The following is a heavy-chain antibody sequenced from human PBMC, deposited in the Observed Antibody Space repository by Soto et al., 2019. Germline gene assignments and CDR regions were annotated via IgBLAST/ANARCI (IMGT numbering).Heavy chain of an antibody. CDR3: ARDRGYSSWSMYV. V-gene: IGHV3-33*01. CDR2: IWYDGSNK. J-gene: IGHJ6*02. D-gene: IGHD6-13*01. CDR1: GFTFSSYG. Sequence: QVQQVESGGGVVQPGRSLRLSCAASGFTFSSYGMHWVRQAPGKGLEWVAVIWYDGSNKYYADSVKGRFTISRDNSKNTLYLQMNSLRAKDTAVYYCARDRGYSSWSMYVWGQGTTVTVSS.